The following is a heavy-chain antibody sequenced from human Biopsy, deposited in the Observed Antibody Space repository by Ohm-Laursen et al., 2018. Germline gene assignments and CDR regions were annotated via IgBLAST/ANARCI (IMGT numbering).Heavy chain of an antibody. D-gene: IGHD2-2*01. CDR1: GFNFGNYG. Sequence: SLRLSCAASGFNFGNYGMHWVRQAPGKGLEWVAVIWHDERNKQYADSVKGRVTISRDNAKNSLFLHMNSLRAEGTAVYYCARESALKWYQSLSYFNGMDVWGQGTTVTVSS. CDR3: ARESALKWYQSLSYFNGMDV. J-gene: IGHJ6*02. V-gene: IGHV3-33*01. CDR2: IWHDERNK.